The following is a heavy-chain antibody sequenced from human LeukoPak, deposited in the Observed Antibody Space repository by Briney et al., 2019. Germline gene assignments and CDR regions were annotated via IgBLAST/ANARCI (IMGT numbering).Heavy chain of an antibody. J-gene: IGHJ4*02. D-gene: IGHD2-15*01. V-gene: IGHV5-51*01. CDR3: ARRYCSGGSCWAGFDY. Sequence: GESLKISCKGSGYSFTSYWIGWVPQMPGKGLEWMGIIYPGDSDTRYSPSFQGQVTILADKSISTAYLQWSSLKASDTAMYYCARRYCSGGSCWAGFDYWGQGTLVTVSS. CDR2: IYPGDSDT. CDR1: GYSFTSYW.